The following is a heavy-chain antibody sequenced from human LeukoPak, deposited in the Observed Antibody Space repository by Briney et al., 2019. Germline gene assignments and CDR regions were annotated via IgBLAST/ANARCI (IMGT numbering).Heavy chain of an antibody. CDR3: ARAREAAPIDY. J-gene: IGHJ4*02. V-gene: IGHV4-34*01. CDR2: VNHSGRT. Sequence: SETLSLTCAVYGESFSGHYWSWIRQPPGKGLEWIGGVNHSGRTNYNPSLTSRVIISVDTSKNQFSLRLRSVTDADTAVYYCARAREAAPIDYWGQGTLVTVSS. D-gene: IGHD6-25*01. CDR1: GESFSGHY.